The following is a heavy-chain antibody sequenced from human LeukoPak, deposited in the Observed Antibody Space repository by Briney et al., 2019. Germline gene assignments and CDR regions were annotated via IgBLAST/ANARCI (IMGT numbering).Heavy chain of an antibody. CDR2: TNSDGSST. D-gene: IGHD5-12*01. J-gene: IGHJ4*02. Sequence: PGGSLRLSCAVSGFTFSGHWMFWVRQAPGKGLVWVSSTNSDGSSTGYTDSVKGRFTVSRDNSKNTLYLQMNSLRAEDTAVYYCARGPSGYHNTGGQGTLVTVSS. CDR1: GFTFSGHW. CDR3: ARGPSGYHNT. V-gene: IGHV3-74*01.